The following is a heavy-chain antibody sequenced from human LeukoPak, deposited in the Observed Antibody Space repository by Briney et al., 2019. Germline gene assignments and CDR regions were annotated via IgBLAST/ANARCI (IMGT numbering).Heavy chain of an antibody. CDR1: GYTFTSYD. V-gene: IGHV1-8*01. D-gene: IGHD6-13*01. J-gene: IGHJ5*02. CDR3: ARVGSSSSWYDWFDP. Sequence: ASVKVSCKASGYTFTSYDINWVRQATGQGLEWMGWMNPNSGNTGYAQKFQGRVTMTRNTSISTAYMELSSLRSEDTAVYYCARVGSSSSWYDWFDPWGQGILVTVSS. CDR2: MNPNSGNT.